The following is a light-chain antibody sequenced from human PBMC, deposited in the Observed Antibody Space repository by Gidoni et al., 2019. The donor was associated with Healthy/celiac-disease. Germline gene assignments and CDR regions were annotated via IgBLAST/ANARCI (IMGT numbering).Light chain of an antibody. J-gene: IGLJ3*02. CDR2: DVS. V-gene: IGLV2-14*01. Sequence: HSALTQPSSVSVSPVHSITISCTGTSSDVGGYNYVSWYQQHPGKAPKLMIYDVSNRPSGVSNRFSGSKSGNTASLTISGLQAEDEADYYCSSYTSSSTWVFGGGTKLTVL. CDR1: SSDVGGYNY. CDR3: SSYTSSSTWV.